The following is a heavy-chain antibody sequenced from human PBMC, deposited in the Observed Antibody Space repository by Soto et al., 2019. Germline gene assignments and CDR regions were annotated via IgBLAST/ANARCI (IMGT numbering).Heavy chain of an antibody. J-gene: IGHJ4*02. CDR3: TIEGAYPGPDLDS. V-gene: IGHV3-72*01. CDR1: GFTFSDRY. CDR2: TKNKANSYTT. D-gene: IGHD3-16*01. Sequence: GGSLRLACAASGFTFSDRYMDWVRQAPWKGRELVGRTKNKANSYTTDYAASVKGRFTISRDDARNSVYLQMNSLKTDDTAVYYCTIEGAYPGPDLDSWGQGTLVTVYS.